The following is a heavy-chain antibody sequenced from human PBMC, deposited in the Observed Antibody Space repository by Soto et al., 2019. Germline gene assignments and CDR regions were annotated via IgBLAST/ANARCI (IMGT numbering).Heavy chain of an antibody. D-gene: IGHD1-26*01. CDR3: APLLDYYYSYRAV. CDR2: IYHSGST. Sequence: PSETLSLTCAVSSGSISSSNWWSWVRQPPGKGLEWIGEIYHSGSTNYNPSLKSRVTISVDKSKNQFSLKLSSVTAADTAVYYWAPLLDYYYSYRAVWGKGTTVTVSS. J-gene: IGHJ6*03. V-gene: IGHV4-4*02. CDR1: SGSISSSNW.